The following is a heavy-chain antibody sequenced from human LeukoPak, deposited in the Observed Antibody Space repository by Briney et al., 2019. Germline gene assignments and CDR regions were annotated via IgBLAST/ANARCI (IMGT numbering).Heavy chain of an antibody. V-gene: IGHV1-69*06. CDR2: IIPIFGTA. CDR1: GGTFSSYA. D-gene: IGHD6-19*01. Sequence: SVKVSCKASGGTFSSYAISWVRQAPGQGLEWMGGIIPIFGTANYAQKFQGRVTITADKSTSTAYMELSSLRSEDTAVYYCARDGSGWESFDYWGQGTLVTVSS. J-gene: IGHJ4*02. CDR3: ARDGSGWESFDY.